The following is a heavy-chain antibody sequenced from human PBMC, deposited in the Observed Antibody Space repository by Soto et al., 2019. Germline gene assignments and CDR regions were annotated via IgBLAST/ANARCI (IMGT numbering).Heavy chain of an antibody. J-gene: IGHJ4*02. CDR2: ITNDGRST. CDR3: ARDGDGDYPVDY. CDR1: GFTFSRYW. Sequence: EVQLVESGGGLVQPGESLRLSCAASGFTFSRYWMHWVRQGPGKGLVWVARITNDGRSTGYADSVKGRFTISRDNAKNTLYLQITSLRAEDTAVYYCARDGDGDYPVDYWGQGPLVTVSS. V-gene: IGHV3-74*01. D-gene: IGHD4-17*01.